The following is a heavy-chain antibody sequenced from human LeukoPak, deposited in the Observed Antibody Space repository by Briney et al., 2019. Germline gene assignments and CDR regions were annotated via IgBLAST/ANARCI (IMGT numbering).Heavy chain of an antibody. Sequence: PGGSLRLSCAASGFTFSSYAMNWVRQAPGKGLAWVSAIGGSGGNTYYADSVKGRFTISRDNSKNTLYLQMNSLRAEDTAVYYCAKGRFYSNSLDAFDIWGQGTMVTVSS. D-gene: IGHD4-11*01. CDR2: IGGSGGNT. V-gene: IGHV3-23*01. J-gene: IGHJ3*02. CDR1: GFTFSSYA. CDR3: AKGRFYSNSLDAFDI.